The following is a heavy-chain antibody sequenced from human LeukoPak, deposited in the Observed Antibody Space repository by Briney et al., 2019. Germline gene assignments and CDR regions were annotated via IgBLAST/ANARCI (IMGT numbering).Heavy chain of an antibody. V-gene: IGHV3-48*02. CDR1: GFTFSSYA. D-gene: IGHD4-17*01. CDR2: ISSSSSTI. CDR3: ARESGYGDYDFDY. Sequence: GGSLRLSCAASGFTFSSYAMSWVRQAPGKGLEWVSYISSSSSTIYYADSVKGRFTISRDNAKNSLYLQMNSLRDEDTAVYYCARESGYGDYDFDYWGQGTLVTVSS. J-gene: IGHJ4*02.